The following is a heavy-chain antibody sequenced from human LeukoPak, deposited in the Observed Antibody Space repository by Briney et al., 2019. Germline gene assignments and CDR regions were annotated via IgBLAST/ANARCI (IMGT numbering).Heavy chain of an antibody. CDR2: ISYDGSNK. CDR1: GFTFSSYA. Sequence: GRSLRLSCAASGFTFSSYAMHWVRQAPGKGLEWVAVISYDGSNKYYADSAKGRFTISRDNAKNSLYLQMNSLRAEDTAVYYCAKGGGSSGRSYYFDYWGQGTLVTVS. D-gene: IGHD6-19*01. J-gene: IGHJ4*02. CDR3: AKGGGSSGRSYYFDY. V-gene: IGHV3-30*04.